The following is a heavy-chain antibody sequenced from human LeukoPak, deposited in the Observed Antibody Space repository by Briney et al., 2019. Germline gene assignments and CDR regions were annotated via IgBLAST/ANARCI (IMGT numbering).Heavy chain of an antibody. D-gene: IGHD3-10*01. CDR3: AKDMAAYYYASGNIDY. Sequence: GGSLRLSCAASGFTFSSYGMHWVRQAPGKGLEWVSLISWDGGSTYYADSVKGRFTISRDNSKNSLYLQMNSLRAEDTALYCCAKDMAAYYYASGNIDYWGQGTLVTVSS. J-gene: IGHJ4*02. V-gene: IGHV3-43D*03. CDR2: ISWDGGST. CDR1: GFTFSSYG.